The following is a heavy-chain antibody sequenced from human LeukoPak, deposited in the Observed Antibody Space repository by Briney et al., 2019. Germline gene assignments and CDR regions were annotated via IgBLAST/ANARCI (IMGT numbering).Heavy chain of an antibody. CDR1: GFTFSTYP. J-gene: IGHJ4*02. Sequence: PGGSLRLSCSASGFTFSTYPMHWVRQAPGKGLEYVSAITSNGGSTYYADSVKGRFTISRDNSKNTLYLQMSSLRAEDTAVFYCVRVDYGYDYWGQGILVTVSS. CDR3: VRVDYGYDY. D-gene: IGHD3-10*01. V-gene: IGHV3-64D*06. CDR2: ITSNGGST.